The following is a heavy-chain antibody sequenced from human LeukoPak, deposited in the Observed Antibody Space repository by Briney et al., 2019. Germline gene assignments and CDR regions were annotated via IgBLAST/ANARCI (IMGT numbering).Heavy chain of an antibody. V-gene: IGHV1-8*01. Sequence: ASVKVSCKASGYTYTNYDINWVRQATGQGLEWMGWMNPNSGNTAYAQKFQGRVTMTRDTSINTIYMELSSLRSEDTAVYYCARANSYGSLGYYYYMDVWGKGTTVTVSS. D-gene: IGHD5-18*01. CDR2: MNPNSGNT. CDR1: GYTYTNYD. J-gene: IGHJ6*03. CDR3: ARANSYGSLGYYYYMDV.